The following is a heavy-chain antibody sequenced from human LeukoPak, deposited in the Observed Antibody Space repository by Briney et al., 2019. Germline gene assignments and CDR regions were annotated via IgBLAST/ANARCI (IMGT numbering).Heavy chain of an antibody. V-gene: IGHV1-2*02. CDR2: INPNSGGT. CDR3: ARNGDGCDY. J-gene: IGHJ4*02. CDR1: GYTFNVHP. D-gene: IGHD7-27*01. Sequence: ASVKVSCKASGYTFNVHPIQWVRQAPGQGLEWMGWINPNSGGTNYAQKFQGRVTMTRDTSISTAYMELSRLRSDDTAVYYCARNGDGCDYWGQGTLVTVSS.